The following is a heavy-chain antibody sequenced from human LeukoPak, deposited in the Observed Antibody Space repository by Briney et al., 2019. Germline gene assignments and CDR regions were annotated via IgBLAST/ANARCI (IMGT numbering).Heavy chain of an antibody. D-gene: IGHD5-18*01. CDR3: ARLQSGNTYGIIDY. CDR1: GGSFSGYY. CDR2: IYYSGNT. Sequence: SSETPSLTCTVSGGSFSGYYWSWIRQPPGKGLEWIGYIYYSGNTNYYPSLKSRVTISIDTSKNQFSLRMNSVTAADTAVYYCARLQSGNTYGIIDYWGQGTLVTVSS. J-gene: IGHJ4*02. V-gene: IGHV4-59*08.